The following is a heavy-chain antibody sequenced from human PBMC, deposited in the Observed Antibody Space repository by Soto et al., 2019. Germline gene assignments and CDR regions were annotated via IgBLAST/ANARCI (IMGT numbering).Heavy chain of an antibody. D-gene: IGHD4-17*01. J-gene: IGHJ4*02. CDR1: GYTFTSFG. CDR2: ISPESDKA. V-gene: IGHV1-18*01. Sequence: VQLVQSGAEVKKPGASVRVSCKASGYTFTSFGLSWVRQAPGQGPEWMGWISPESDKATYAHKFQGRITMTTDTSTTTAYMDRMSLRYDYTAVYYCTRDVFFISPSTVTTDAYWGQGTLVSVS. CDR3: TRDVFFISPSTVTTDAY.